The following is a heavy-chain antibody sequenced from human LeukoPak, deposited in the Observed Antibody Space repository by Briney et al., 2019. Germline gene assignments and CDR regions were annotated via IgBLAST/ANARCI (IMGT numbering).Heavy chain of an antibody. D-gene: IGHD2-2*01. V-gene: IGHV3-21*05. J-gene: IGHJ4*02. Sequence: GGSLRLSCAASGFTFSSYNMNWVRQAPGKGLECVSYISSSSTYTSYADSVKGRFTISRDNAKNSLYLQMSSLRAEDTAVYYCARGYRTITLWGQGTLVTVSS. CDR2: ISSSSTYT. CDR1: GFTFSSYN. CDR3: ARGYRTITL.